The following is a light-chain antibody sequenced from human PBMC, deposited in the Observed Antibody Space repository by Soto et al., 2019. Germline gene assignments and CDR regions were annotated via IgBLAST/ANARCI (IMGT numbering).Light chain of an antibody. J-gene: IGKJ1*01. CDR1: ESVSSN. Sequence: VMTQSPASLSVSPRETPTGSFRASESVSSNSAWYQQTPGQGPRLLIYGASTRATGIPGMFSGSGSGTEFTLTISSLQSEDFAVYYCQQYNNWWTFGQGTKVDI. V-gene: IGKV3-15*01. CDR3: QQYNNWWT. CDR2: GAS.